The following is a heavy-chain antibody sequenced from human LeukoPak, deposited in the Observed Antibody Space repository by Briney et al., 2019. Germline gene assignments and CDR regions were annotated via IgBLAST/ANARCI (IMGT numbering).Heavy chain of an antibody. CDR1: GFTFSTYG. V-gene: IGHV3-30*03. CDR3: ARSDVDMAA. Sequence: PGGSLRLSCAASGFTFSTYGMHWVRQAPGKGLEWVAVISNDGSNKLYADSVKGRFTISRDNFKNTLYLQMNSLRVEDTAMYYCARSDVDMAAWGQGTLVTVSS. CDR2: ISNDGSNK. J-gene: IGHJ5*02. D-gene: IGHD5-12*01.